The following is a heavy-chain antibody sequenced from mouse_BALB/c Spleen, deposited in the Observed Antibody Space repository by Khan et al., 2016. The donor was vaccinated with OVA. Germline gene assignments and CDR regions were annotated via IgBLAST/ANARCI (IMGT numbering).Heavy chain of an antibody. CDR2: ILPGSDSP. D-gene: IGHD2-3*01. CDR3: ARQGGGYFSLFAY. J-gene: IGHJ3*01. V-gene: IGHV1-9*01. CDR1: GYTFSSYW. Sequence: VQLQESGTELLKPGASVKISCKATGYTFSSYWIEWIKQRTGHGLEWIGEILPGSDSPNYNERFMGKATFTADTSSNTAYMQLSSLTSEDSAVYYCARQGGGYFSLFAYGGQGTLFTVSA.